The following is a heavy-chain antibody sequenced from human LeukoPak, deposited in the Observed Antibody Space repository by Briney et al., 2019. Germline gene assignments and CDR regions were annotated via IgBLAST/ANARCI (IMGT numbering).Heavy chain of an antibody. CDR1: GFTLSSYS. CDR2: ISSSSSYI. Sequence: TGGSLRLSCAASGFTLSSYSMNWVRQAPGKGLEWVSSISSSSSYIYYADSMKGRFTISRDNAKNSLYLQMNSLRAGDTAVYYCARGEYSGSYDVPIDYWGQGTLVTVSS. J-gene: IGHJ4*02. V-gene: IGHV3-21*01. CDR3: ARGEYSGSYDVPIDY. D-gene: IGHD1-26*01.